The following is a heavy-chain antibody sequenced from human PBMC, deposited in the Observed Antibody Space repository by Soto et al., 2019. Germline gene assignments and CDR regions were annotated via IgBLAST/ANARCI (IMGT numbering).Heavy chain of an antibody. V-gene: IGHV4-31*03. CDR1: GGSISSGGYY. CDR2: IYYSGST. Sequence: SETLSLTCTVSGGSISSGGYYWSWIRQHPGQGLEWIGYIYYSGSTYYNPSLKSRVTISVDTTKNQFSLKLSSVTAADTAVYYCARDYPRYSSGWTHYFDYWGQGTLVTVSS. CDR3: ARDYPRYSSGWTHYFDY. J-gene: IGHJ4*02. D-gene: IGHD6-19*01.